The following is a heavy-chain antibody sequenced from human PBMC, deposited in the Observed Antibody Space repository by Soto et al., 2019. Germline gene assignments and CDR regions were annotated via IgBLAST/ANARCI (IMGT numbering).Heavy chain of an antibody. CDR1: GGSISSSNW. CDR2: IYHSGST. CDR3: ARHPSDFWFDP. D-gene: IGHD2-21*02. Sequence: SETLSLTCAVSGGSISSSNWWSLVRQPPGKGLEWIGEIYHSGSTYYNPSLKSRVTVSVDTSKNQFSLKLSSVTAADTAVYYCARHPSDFWFDPWGQGTLVTVSS. V-gene: IGHV4-4*02. J-gene: IGHJ5*02.